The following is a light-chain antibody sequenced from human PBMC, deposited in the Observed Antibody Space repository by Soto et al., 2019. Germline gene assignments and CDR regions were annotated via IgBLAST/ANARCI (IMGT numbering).Light chain of an antibody. Sequence: DIQMTRSPSTLSASLGDRVTITFRASQSISSWLAWYQQKPGKAPKLLIYDASSLESGVPSRFSGSGSGTEFTLTISSLQPDDFATYYCQQYNSYSGTFGQGTKVDIK. V-gene: IGKV1-5*01. CDR3: QQYNSYSGT. CDR1: QSISSW. J-gene: IGKJ1*01. CDR2: DAS.